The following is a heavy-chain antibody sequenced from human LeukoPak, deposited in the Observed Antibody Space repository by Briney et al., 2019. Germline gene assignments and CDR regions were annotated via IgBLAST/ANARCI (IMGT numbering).Heavy chain of an antibody. D-gene: IGHD2-2*01. Sequence: SVKVSCKASGGTFSSYAISWVRQAPGQGLEWMGGIIPIFGTANYAQKFQGRVTITTDESTSTAYMELSSLRSEDTAVYYCARSIPAALYYYYMDVWGKGTTVTVSS. J-gene: IGHJ6*03. CDR1: GGTFSSYA. V-gene: IGHV1-69*05. CDR2: IIPIFGTA. CDR3: ARSIPAALYYYYMDV.